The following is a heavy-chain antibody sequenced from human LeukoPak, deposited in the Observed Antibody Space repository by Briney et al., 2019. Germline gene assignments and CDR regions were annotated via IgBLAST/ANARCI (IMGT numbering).Heavy chain of an antibody. J-gene: IGHJ4*02. CDR2: IKEDGSEK. D-gene: IGHD3-10*01. Sequence: GGSLRPSRAASGFTLTTYLVSWVRQAPGKGLEWVANIKEDGSEKNYLDSVKGRFTISRDNAKNSLYLQMNSLRAEDTAVYYCARKLFGDPFGYWGQGTLGTVSS. CDR3: ARKLFGDPFGY. CDR1: GFTLTTYL. V-gene: IGHV3-7*05.